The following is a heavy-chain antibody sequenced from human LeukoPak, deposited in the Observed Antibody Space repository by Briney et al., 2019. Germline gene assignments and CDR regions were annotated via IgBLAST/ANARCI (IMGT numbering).Heavy chain of an antibody. CDR1: GFTLDDYA. V-gene: IGHV3-9*01. D-gene: IGHD3-22*01. CDR2: INWNSGTI. CDR3: AKGKYYYDNSEIFVFDY. Sequence: GGSLRLSCVASGFTLDDYAMHWVRQVPGKGLEWVSGINWNSGTIVYADSVKGRFTISRDNAKNSLYVQMNGLRTEDTAFYYCAKGKYYYDNSEIFVFDYWGQGTLVTVSS. J-gene: IGHJ4*02.